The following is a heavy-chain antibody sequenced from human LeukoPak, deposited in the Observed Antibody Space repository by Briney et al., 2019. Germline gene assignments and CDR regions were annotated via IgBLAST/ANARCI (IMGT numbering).Heavy chain of an antibody. Sequence: GSLRLSFAASGFPFSSYGIHWVRQAPGKGLEWVAVISSDGGNIYYGESVQGRFIISRDNSINTVYLQMNSLRPEDTAVYYCAKGGIAAAGMYYYYYMDVWGKGTTVTISS. CDR1: GFPFSSYG. CDR2: ISSDGGNI. V-gene: IGHV3-30*18. CDR3: AKGGIAAAGMYYYYYMDV. D-gene: IGHD6-13*01. J-gene: IGHJ6*03.